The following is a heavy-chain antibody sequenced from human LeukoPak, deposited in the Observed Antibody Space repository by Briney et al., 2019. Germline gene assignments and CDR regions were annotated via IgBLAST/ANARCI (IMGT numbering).Heavy chain of an antibody. J-gene: IGHJ6*02. Sequence: PGGSLRLSCAASGFTFSSYAMSWVRQAPGKGLEWVSAISGSGGSTYYADSVKGRFTISRDNSKNTLYLQMNSLRAEDTAVYYCAKPRRGGSGTRPYYYGMDVWGQGTTVTVSS. D-gene: IGHD3-10*01. CDR1: GFTFSSYA. CDR3: AKPRRGGSGTRPYYYGMDV. V-gene: IGHV3-23*01. CDR2: ISGSGGST.